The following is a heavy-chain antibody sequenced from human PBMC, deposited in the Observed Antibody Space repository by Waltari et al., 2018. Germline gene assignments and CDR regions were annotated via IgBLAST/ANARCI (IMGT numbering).Heavy chain of an antibody. CDR3: ARQTGSSPEDWFDP. J-gene: IGHJ5*02. D-gene: IGHD6-6*01. CDR1: GGSFSGYY. V-gene: IGHV4-34*01. Sequence: QVQLQQWGAGLLKPSETLSLTCAVYGGSFSGYYWSWIRQPPGKGLEWIGEINHSVSTNYNPSLKSRFTISVDTSKNQFSLKLSSVTAADTAVYYCARQTGSSPEDWFDPWGQGTLVTVSS. CDR2: INHSVST.